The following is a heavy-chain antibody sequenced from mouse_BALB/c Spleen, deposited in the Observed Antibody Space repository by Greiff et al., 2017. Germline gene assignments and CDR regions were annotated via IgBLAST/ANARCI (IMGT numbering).Heavy chain of an antibody. CDR2: ISYSGST. V-gene: IGHV3-2*02. Sequence: VKLVESGPGLVKPSQSLSLTCTVTGYSITSDYAWNWIRQFPGNTLEWMGYISYSGSTSYNPPLKSRISITRDTSKNQFFLQLNSVTTEDTATYYCAGGNAWFAYWGQGTLVTVSA. CDR1: GYSITSDYA. D-gene: IGHD2-1*01. J-gene: IGHJ3*01. CDR3: AGGNAWFAY.